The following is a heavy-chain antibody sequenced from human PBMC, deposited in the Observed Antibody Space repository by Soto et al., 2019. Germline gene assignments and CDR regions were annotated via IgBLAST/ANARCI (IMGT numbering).Heavy chain of an antibody. CDR3: ARDPFCGGDCYYGKHFYYGLDV. J-gene: IGHJ6*02. D-gene: IGHD2-21*02. CDR1: GYTFTSYD. V-gene: IGHV1-8*01. Sequence: ASVKVSCKASGYTFTSYDINWVRQATGQGLEWMGWMNPNSENTGYAQKFQGRVTMTSNTSIGTAYMELSSLRSDDTAIYYCARDPFCGGDCYYGKHFYYGLDVWGQGTTVTVSS. CDR2: MNPNSENT.